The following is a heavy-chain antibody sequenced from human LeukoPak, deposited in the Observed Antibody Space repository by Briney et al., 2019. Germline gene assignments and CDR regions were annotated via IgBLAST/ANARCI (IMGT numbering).Heavy chain of an antibody. CDR1: GGTFSSYA. V-gene: IGHV1-69*13. CDR2: IIPIFGTA. Sequence: ASVKVSCKASGGTFSSYAISWVRQAPGQGLEWMGGIIPIFGTANYAQKFQGRVTITADESTSTAYMELSSLRSEDTAVYYCARGGVDYYDSSGYYFWFSYWGQGTLVTVSS. CDR3: ARGGVDYYDSSGYYFWFSY. D-gene: IGHD3-22*01. J-gene: IGHJ4*02.